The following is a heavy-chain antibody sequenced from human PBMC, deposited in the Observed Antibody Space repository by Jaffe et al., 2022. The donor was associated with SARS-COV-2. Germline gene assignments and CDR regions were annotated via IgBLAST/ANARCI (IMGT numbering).Heavy chain of an antibody. CDR2: ISDSGGTT. V-gene: IGHV3-23*01. J-gene: IGHJ4*02. CDR1: GFTFRNYA. Sequence: DVQLLESGGGLVQPGGSLRLSCAASGFTFRNYAMNWVRQAPGKGLEWVSIISDSGGTTYYAGSVQGRFTISRSNSKNMLYLQMNSLRAEDTAVYYCAKDRGLNYDFWSGYYSSFDSWGQGTLVTVSS. CDR3: AKDRGLNYDFWSGYYSSFDS. D-gene: IGHD3-3*01.